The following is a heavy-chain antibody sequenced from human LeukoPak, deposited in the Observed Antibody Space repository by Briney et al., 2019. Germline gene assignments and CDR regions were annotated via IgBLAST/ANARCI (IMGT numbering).Heavy chain of an antibody. CDR2: MNPNSGNT. CDR3: ARGTVLRFLEWLLSSYYFDY. J-gene: IGHJ4*02. CDR1: GGTFSSYA. V-gene: IGHV1-8*03. Sequence: GASVKVSCKASGGTFSSYAISWVRQAPGQGLEWMGWMNPNSGNTGYAQKFQGRVTITRNTSISTAYMELSSLRSEDTAVYYCARGTVLRFLEWLLSSYYFDYWGQGTLVTVSS. D-gene: IGHD3-3*01.